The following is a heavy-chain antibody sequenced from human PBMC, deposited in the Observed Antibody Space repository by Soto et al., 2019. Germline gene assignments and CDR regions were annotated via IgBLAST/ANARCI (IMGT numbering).Heavy chain of an antibody. CDR1: GFTFSSYA. CDR2: ISGSGGST. Sequence: GSLRLSCAASGFTFSSYAMSWVRQAPGKGLEWVSAISGSGGSTYYADSVKGRFTISRDNSKNTLYLQMNSLRAEDTAVYYCAKEAYYDYVWGSYLDYWGQGTLVTVSS. J-gene: IGHJ4*02. D-gene: IGHD3-16*02. CDR3: AKEAYYDYVWGSYLDY. V-gene: IGHV3-23*01.